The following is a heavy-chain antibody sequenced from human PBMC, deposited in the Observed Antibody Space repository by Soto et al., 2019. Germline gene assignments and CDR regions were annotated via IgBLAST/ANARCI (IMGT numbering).Heavy chain of an antibody. Sequence: VQLVLSGNVVQKPGSSVKVSCKTSGYTFSSYGIIWVRQAPGQGLEWMGWISGYNGNADYAQRFRGRVNMTTDTSTTTVFMELRDLRSDDTALYFCAREGWLGELLYWGQGSLVTVS. D-gene: IGHD3-10*01. J-gene: IGHJ4*02. V-gene: IGHV1-18*01. CDR2: ISGYNGNA. CDR3: AREGWLGELLY. CDR1: GYTFSSYG.